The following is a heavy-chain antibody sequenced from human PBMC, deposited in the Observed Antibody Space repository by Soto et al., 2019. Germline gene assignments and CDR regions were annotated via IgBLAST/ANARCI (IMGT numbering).Heavy chain of an antibody. J-gene: IGHJ4*02. CDR1: GGTFSNYA. CDR2: IIPLFDTA. V-gene: IGHV1-69*06. D-gene: IGHD6-13*01. Sequence: QVHLVQSGAEVKEPGSSVKVSCKASGGTFSNYAVSWVRQAPGQGLEWMGGIIPLFDTANYAQKFQGRVTIVADKSTATAYMELSRLTSDDTAVYYCARTPFPMASAGTYYFDYWGQGTLVTVSS. CDR3: ARTPFPMASAGTYYFDY.